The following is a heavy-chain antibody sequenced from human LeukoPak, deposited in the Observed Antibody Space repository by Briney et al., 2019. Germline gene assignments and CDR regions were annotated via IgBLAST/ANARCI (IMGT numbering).Heavy chain of an antibody. D-gene: IGHD5-18*01. CDR1: GYTFTGYY. J-gene: IGHJ4*02. V-gene: IGHV1-2*04. Sequence: ASMNVPCKASGYTFTGYYMHWVRQPPAQALELMGLINPNSGGTNYAHKFQGWVTMTRDTSISTAYMELSRLRSDDTAVYYCARDRDTAMVQYYFDYWGQGTLVTVSS. CDR3: ARDRDTAMVQYYFDY. CDR2: INPNSGGT.